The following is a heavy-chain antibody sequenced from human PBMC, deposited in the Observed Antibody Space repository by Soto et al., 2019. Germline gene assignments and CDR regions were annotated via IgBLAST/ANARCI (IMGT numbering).Heavy chain of an antibody. D-gene: IGHD5-18*01. CDR1: GGTFSNYA. Sequence: QVQLLQSGAEVKKPGSSVKVSCKASGGTFSNYAITWERQAPGQGLEWLGRIIPIFGSTNFAQKFQGRVTLTADESTTTVYMELSSLRSDDTAVYYCAKDGGKDGYFGNWFDPWGQGTLVTVSS. CDR2: IIPIFGST. CDR3: AKDGGKDGYFGNWFDP. V-gene: IGHV1-69*15. J-gene: IGHJ5*02.